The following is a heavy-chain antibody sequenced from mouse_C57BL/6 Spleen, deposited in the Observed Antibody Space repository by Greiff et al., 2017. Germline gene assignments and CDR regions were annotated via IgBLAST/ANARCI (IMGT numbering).Heavy chain of an antibody. D-gene: IGHD1-1*01. CDR3: ARNLGYYGRDYYAMDY. J-gene: IGHJ4*01. V-gene: IGHV2-2*01. Sequence: VQLQQSGPGLVQPSQSLSITCTVSGFSLTSYGVHWVRQSPGKGLEWLGVIWSGGSTDYNAAFISRLSISKDNSKSQVFFKMNSLQADDTAIYYCARNLGYYGRDYYAMDYWGQGTSVTVSS. CDR2: IWSGGST. CDR1: GFSLTSYG.